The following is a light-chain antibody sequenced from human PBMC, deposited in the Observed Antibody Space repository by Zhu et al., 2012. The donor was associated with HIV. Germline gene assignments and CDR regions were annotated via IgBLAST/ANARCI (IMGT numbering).Light chain of an antibody. CDR2: AAS. J-gene: IGKJ4*01. V-gene: IGKV1-9*01. CDR3: QHLTLYPT. Sequence: DIQLTQSPSFLSASVGDRVTITCRASQDISRFLAWYQQKSGEVPKLLIYAASTLQSGVPSRFSGSGSGTEFTLTISSLQPEDFATYFCQHLTLYPTFGGGSKVEIK. CDR1: QDISRF.